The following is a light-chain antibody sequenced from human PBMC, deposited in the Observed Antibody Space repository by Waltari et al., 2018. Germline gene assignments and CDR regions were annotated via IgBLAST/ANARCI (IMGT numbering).Light chain of an antibody. CDR1: KIETKS. J-gene: IGLJ2*01. Sequence: SYVLTQPTSVSVAPGQPARIPCGGNKIETKSVHRYQQKPGQAPVLVVYEDSARPSGIPERFSGSNTANSGTRAISRVGAGDEAAYYCQVWENGSHQMVFGGGTKLTVL. V-gene: IGLV3-21*02. CDR3: QVWENGSHQMV. CDR2: EDS.